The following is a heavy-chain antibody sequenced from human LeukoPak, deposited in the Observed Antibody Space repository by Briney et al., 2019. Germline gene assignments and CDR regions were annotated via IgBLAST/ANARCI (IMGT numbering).Heavy chain of an antibody. J-gene: IGHJ4*02. V-gene: IGHV4-31*03. D-gene: IGHD3-16*02. CDR1: GGSISSGGYY. CDR3: ARGNIGRFDY. Sequence: SETLSLTCTVSGGSISSGGYYWSWIRQHPGKGLEWIGYIYYSGSTYYNPSLKSRVTISVDTSKNQFSLKLSSVTAADTAVYYCARGNIGRFDYWGQGTLVTVSS. CDR2: IYYSGST.